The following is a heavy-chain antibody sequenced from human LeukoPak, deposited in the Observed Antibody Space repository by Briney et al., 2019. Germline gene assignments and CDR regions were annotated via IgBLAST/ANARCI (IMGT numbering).Heavy chain of an antibody. CDR3: ATRHDY. CDR2: ISSGGITI. J-gene: IGHJ4*02. Sequence: GGSLRLSCGASGFTFSSYEMNWVRQAPGKGLEWVSYISSGGITIYYADSVRGRFTISRDNAKNSLYLQMNSLRAEDTAAYYCATRHDYWGQGTLVTVSS. V-gene: IGHV3-48*03. CDR1: GFTFSSYE.